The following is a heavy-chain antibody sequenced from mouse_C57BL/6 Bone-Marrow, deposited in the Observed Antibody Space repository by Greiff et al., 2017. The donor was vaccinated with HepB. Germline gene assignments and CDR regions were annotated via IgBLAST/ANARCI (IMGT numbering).Heavy chain of an antibody. J-gene: IGHJ3*01. Sequence: QVQLQQSGAELVKPGASVKISCKASGYAFSSYWMNWVKQRPGKGLEWIGQIYPGDGDTNYNGKFKGKATLTADKSSSTAYMQLSSLTSEDSAVYFCARLGLRRGRFAYWGQGTLVTVSA. CDR1: GYAFSSYW. V-gene: IGHV1-80*01. CDR2: IYPGDGDT. D-gene: IGHD2-2*01. CDR3: ARLGLRRGRFAY.